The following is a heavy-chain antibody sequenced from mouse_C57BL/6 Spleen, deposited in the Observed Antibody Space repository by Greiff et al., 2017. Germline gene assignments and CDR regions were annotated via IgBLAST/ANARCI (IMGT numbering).Heavy chain of an antibody. CDR2: INPSTGGT. CDR3: ARGGSYYSNYLYFDY. Sequence: VQLKQSGPELVKPGASVKISCKASGYSFTGYYMHWVKQSSEKSLEWIGEINPSTGGTSYNQKFKGKATLTVDKSSSTAYMQLKSLTSEDSAVYYCARGGSYYSNYLYFDYWGQGTTLTVSS. V-gene: IGHV1-43*01. J-gene: IGHJ2*01. CDR1: GYSFTGYY. D-gene: IGHD2-5*01.